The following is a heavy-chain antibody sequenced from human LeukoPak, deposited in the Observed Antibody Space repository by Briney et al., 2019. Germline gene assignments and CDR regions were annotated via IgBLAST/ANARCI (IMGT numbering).Heavy chain of an antibody. Sequence: GGSLRLSCAASGFTFSSYAMSRVRQAPGKGLEWVSAISGSGGSTYYADSVKGRFTISRDNSKNTLYLQMNSLRAEDTAVYYCAKEMGDYYYDGYDAFDIWGQGTMVTVSS. CDR1: GFTFSSYA. J-gene: IGHJ3*02. V-gene: IGHV3-23*01. D-gene: IGHD3-22*01. CDR2: ISGSGGST. CDR3: AKEMGDYYYDGYDAFDI.